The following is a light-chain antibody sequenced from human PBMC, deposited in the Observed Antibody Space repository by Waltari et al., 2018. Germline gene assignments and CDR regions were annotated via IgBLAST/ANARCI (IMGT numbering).Light chain of an antibody. Sequence: EIVLTQSPATLSLSPGERATLSCRASQSVGTYLVWYQQKPGQTPRLVTYDASNRATGIPARFSGSGSGTDFTLTISSLEPEDFAVYYCHQRSNWPITFGQGTRLEIK. CDR3: HQRSNWPIT. CDR2: DAS. J-gene: IGKJ5*01. V-gene: IGKV3-11*01. CDR1: QSVGTY.